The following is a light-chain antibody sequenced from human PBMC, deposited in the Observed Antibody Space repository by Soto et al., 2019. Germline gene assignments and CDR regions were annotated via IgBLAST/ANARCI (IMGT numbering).Light chain of an antibody. CDR2: AAS. V-gene: IGKV1-39*01. J-gene: IGKJ1*01. CDR3: QQAYSTPWT. CDR1: QTISSY. Sequence: IQMTQSPSSLSASVGDRVTITCRASQTISSYLNWYQQKPAKAPILLIYAASSLQNAVPSRFSGSGSGTDFTLTITSLQPEYFAAYYCQQAYSTPWTFGPGTTVEI.